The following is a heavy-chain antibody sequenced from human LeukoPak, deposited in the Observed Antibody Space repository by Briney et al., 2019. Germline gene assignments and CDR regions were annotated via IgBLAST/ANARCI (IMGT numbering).Heavy chain of an antibody. CDR1: GGSFSGYY. V-gene: IGHV4-34*01. CDR3: ARGWNSGYDQTFDY. Sequence: SETLSLTCAVYGGSFSGYYWSWIRQPPGKGLEWIGEINHSGSTNYNPSLKTRVTISVDTSKNQFSLKLSSVTAADTAVYYCARGWNSGYDQTFDYWGQGTLVTVSS. CDR2: INHSGST. J-gene: IGHJ4*02. D-gene: IGHD5-12*01.